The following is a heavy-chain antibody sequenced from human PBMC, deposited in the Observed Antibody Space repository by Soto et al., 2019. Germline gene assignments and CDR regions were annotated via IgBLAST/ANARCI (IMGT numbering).Heavy chain of an antibody. J-gene: IGHJ4*02. CDR1: GFTFSSYG. CDR2: IWYDGSNK. CDR3: ARVGSSWSFDY. D-gene: IGHD6-13*01. Sequence: QAQLVESGGGVVQPGRSLRLSCAASGFTFSSYGMHWVRQAPGKGLEWVAIIWYDGSNKYYADSVKGRFTISRDSSKNTLYLQMNSLRAADTAVYYCARVGSSWSFDYWGQGTLVTVSS. V-gene: IGHV3-33*01.